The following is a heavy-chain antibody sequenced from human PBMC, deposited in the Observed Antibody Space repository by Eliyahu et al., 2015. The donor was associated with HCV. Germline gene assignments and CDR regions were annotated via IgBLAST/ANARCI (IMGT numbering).Heavy chain of an antibody. CDR3: ARDLVGSGTHYYGMDV. V-gene: IGHV3-11*01. D-gene: IGHD3-10*01. CDR1: SFSDYY. CDR2: ISSSGSTI. Sequence: SFSDYYMSWIRQAPGKGLEWVSYISSSGSTIYYADSVKGRFTISRDNAKNSLYLQMNSLRAEDKGRYYCARDLVGSGTHYYGMDVWGQGTTVTVSS. J-gene: IGHJ6*02.